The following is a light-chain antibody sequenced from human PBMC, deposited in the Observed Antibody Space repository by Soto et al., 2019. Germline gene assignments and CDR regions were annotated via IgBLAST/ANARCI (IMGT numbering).Light chain of an antibody. V-gene: IGLV2-14*01. CDR3: SSYTRSSTYV. CDR1: SSDVGGYNY. J-gene: IGLJ1*01. Sequence: QSVLTQPASVSGSTGQSITISCTGTSSDVGGYNYVSWYQQHPGKAPKLMIYEVSNRPSGVSNRFSGSKSGNTASLTISGLQAEDEADYYCSSYTRSSTYVFGTGTKLTVL. CDR2: EVS.